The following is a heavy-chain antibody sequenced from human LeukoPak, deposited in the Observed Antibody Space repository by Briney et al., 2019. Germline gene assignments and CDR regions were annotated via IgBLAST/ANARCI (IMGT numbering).Heavy chain of an antibody. CDR2: IKQDGSEK. Sequence: PGGSLRLSCAASGFTFSNYWMTWVRQAPGKGLEWVANIKQDGSEKDYVDSVKGRFTISRDNAKNSLYLQMNSLRAEDTAVYYCASSAITRSTHDYTVTGEDWFDPWGQGTLVTVSS. CDR3: ASSAITRSTHDYTVTGEDWFDP. V-gene: IGHV3-7*01. J-gene: IGHJ5*02. D-gene: IGHD4-17*01. CDR1: GFTFSNYW.